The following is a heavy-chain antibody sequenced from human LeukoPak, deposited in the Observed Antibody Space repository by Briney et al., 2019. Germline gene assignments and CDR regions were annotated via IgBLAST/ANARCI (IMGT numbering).Heavy chain of an antibody. CDR3: AKSLGNWNYFFDY. CDR2: ISYDGSNK. Sequence: GRSLRLSCAASGFTFSSYGMHWVRQAPGKGLEWVAVISYDGSNKYYADSVKGRFTISRDNSKNTLYLQMNSLRAEDTAVYYCAKSLGNWNYFFDYWGQGTLVTVSS. CDR1: GFTFSSYG. V-gene: IGHV3-30*18. J-gene: IGHJ4*02. D-gene: IGHD1-7*01.